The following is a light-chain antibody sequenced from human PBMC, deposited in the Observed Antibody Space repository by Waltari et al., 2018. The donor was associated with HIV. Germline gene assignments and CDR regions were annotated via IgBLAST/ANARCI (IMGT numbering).Light chain of an antibody. J-gene: IGLJ3*02. CDR1: SSDVGSYNL. CDR2: EVS. CDR3: CSYAGSSTPNWV. V-gene: IGLV2-23*02. Sequence: QSALTQPASVSGSPGQSINIPCTGTSSDVGSYNLVSWYQQHPGKAPKLMIYEVSKRPSAVSNRFSVSKSGNTASLTISGLQAEDEADYYCCSYAGSSTPNWVFGGGTKLTVL.